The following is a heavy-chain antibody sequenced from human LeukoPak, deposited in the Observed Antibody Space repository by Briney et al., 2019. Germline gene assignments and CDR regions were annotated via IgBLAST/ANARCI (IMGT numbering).Heavy chain of an antibody. Sequence: PGESLRLSCVLSGLTFSDAWMSWVRQAPGKGLEWVSGINWNGGSTGYADSVKGRFTISRDNAKNSLYLQMNSLRAEDTALYYCARDGVAMGVFDYWGQGTLVTVSS. V-gene: IGHV3-20*04. CDR2: INWNGGST. CDR1: GLTFSDAW. CDR3: ARDGVAMGVFDY. J-gene: IGHJ4*02. D-gene: IGHD2-8*01.